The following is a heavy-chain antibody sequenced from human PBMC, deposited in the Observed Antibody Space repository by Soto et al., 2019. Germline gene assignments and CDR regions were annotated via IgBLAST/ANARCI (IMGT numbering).Heavy chain of an antibody. CDR3: GSGTGPPYYYYYGMDV. D-gene: IGHD2-15*01. V-gene: IGHV1-18*01. J-gene: IGHJ6*02. CDR1: GYTFTSYG. CDR2: ISAYNGNT. Sequence: GASVKVSCKASGYTFTSYGISWVRQAPGQGLEWMGWISAYNGNTNYAQKLQGRVTMTTDTSTSTAYMELSSLRSEDTAVYYCGSGTGPPYYYYYGMDVWGPGTTVTVSS.